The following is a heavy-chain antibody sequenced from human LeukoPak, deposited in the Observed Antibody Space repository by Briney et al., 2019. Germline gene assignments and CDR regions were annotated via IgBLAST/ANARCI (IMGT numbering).Heavy chain of an antibody. D-gene: IGHD4-23*01. CDR1: GYSIMSTFY. CDR2: VYHSGST. CDR3: ARVSDDEHGGNSGAIYFES. J-gene: IGHJ4*02. V-gene: IGHV4-38-2*02. Sequence: SETLSLTCSVSGYSIMSTFYWGWIRQSPGKGLEWIANVYHSGSTYSNPSLRRRVTISVDTSKNHFSLKLSSVTAADTAVYYCARVSDDEHGGNSGAIYFESWGQGTVVTVSS.